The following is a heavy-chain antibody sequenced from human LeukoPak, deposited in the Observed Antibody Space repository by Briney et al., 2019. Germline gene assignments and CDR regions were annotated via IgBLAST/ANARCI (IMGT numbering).Heavy chain of an antibody. D-gene: IGHD6-19*01. J-gene: IGHJ4*02. Sequence: PSETLSLTCAVYGGSFSGYYWSWIRQPPGKGLEWIGEINHSGSTNYNPSLKSRVTISVDTSKNQFSLKLSSVTAADTAVYYCARRAPAVAAGKGLAGPFDYWGQGTLVTVSS. CDR3: ARRAPAVAAGKGLAGPFDY. CDR2: INHSGST. CDR1: GGSFSGYY. V-gene: IGHV4-34*01.